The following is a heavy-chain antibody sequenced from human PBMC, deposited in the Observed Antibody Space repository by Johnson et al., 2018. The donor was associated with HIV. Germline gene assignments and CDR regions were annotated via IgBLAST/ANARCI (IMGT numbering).Heavy chain of an antibody. J-gene: IGHJ3*02. CDR2: IKQDGSEK. CDR1: GFTFRSYW. CDR3: AKGNGDYRSDAFDI. V-gene: IGHV3-7*02. Sequence: VQLVESGGGLVQPGGSLRLSCAASGFTFRSYWMSWVRQAPGKGLEWVANIKQDGSEKYYVDSVKGRFTISRDNAKNSLYLTMTSLRVEETAVYYCAKGNGDYRSDAFDIWGQGTMVTVSS. D-gene: IGHD4-17*01.